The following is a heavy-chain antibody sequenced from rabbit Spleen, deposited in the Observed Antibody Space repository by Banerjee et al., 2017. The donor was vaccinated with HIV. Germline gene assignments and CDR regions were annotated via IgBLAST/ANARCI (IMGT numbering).Heavy chain of an antibody. Sequence: QSLEESGGDLVKPGASLTLTCKASGFSFSSSDYMCWVRQAPGKGLEWISCIAGGSSDFSYSATWAKGRFTCSLTSSTTVTLQMTSVTVADSATSFCARDTGSSFSSYGMDLWGPGTLVTVS. CDR3: ARDTGSSFSSYGMDL. D-gene: IGHD8-1*01. V-gene: IGHV1S40*01. CDR1: GFSFSSSDY. CDR2: IAGGSSDFS. J-gene: IGHJ6*01.